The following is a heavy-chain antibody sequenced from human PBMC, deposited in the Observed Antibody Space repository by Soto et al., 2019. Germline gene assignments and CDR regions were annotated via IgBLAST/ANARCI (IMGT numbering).Heavy chain of an antibody. Sequence: PSETPALTCPVSGGSVSSNSYYWSWFRQTPGKGLEWIGYIYYSGNTNYNPSLKSRVAISVDTPKNQFSLRVNSVTAADTAVYYCVCFYYDG. V-gene: IGHV4-61*01. J-gene: IGHJ6*01. CDR2: IYYSGNT. CDR1: GGSVSSNSYY. CDR3: VCFYYDG.